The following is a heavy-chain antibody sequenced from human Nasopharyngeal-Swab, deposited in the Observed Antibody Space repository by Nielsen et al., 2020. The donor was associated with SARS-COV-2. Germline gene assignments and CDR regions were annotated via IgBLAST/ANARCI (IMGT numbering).Heavy chain of an antibody. CDR1: GFTFSSYW. CDR2: INSDGSST. D-gene: IGHD4-11*01. V-gene: IGHV3-74*01. CDR3: ARASSFYSNYFGY. J-gene: IGHJ4*02. Sequence: GESLKISCAASGFTFSSYWMHWVRQAPGKGLVWVSRINSDGSSTSYADSVKGRFTISRDNAKNTLYLQMNSLRAEDTAVYYCARASSFYSNYFGYWGQGTLVTVSS.